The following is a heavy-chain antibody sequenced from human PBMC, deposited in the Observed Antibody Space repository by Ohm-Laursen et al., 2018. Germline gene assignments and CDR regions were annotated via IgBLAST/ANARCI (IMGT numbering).Heavy chain of an antibody. CDR3: VRGGRNFVS. CDR2: IKEDGSVK. CDR1: GFIFSTFW. V-gene: IGHV3-7*01. Sequence: SLRLSCAASGFIFSTFWMSWVRQAPGKGLEWVANIKEDGSVKYYVDSVKGRFTISRDNANNSLYLQMKSLRAEDTAVYYCVRGGRNFVSWGQGALVTVSS. J-gene: IGHJ4*02.